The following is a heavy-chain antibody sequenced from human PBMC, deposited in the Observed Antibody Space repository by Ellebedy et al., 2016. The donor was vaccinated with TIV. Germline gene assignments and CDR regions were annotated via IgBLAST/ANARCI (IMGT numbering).Heavy chain of an antibody. V-gene: IGHV1-69*04. J-gene: IGHJ4*02. CDR3: ARGNVELRRVGSDY. CDR1: GGTFSSYA. D-gene: IGHD1-7*01. Sequence: AASVKVSCKASGGTFSSYAISWVRQAPGQGLEWMGRIIPILGIANYAQKFQGRVTITADKSTSTAYMELSSLRSEDTAVYYCARGNVELRRVGSDYWGQGTLVTVSS. CDR2: IIPILGIA.